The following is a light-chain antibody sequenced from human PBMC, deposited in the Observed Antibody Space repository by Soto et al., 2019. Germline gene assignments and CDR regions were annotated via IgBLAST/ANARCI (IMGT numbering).Light chain of an antibody. CDR1: SSNIGSNT. V-gene: IGLV1-44*01. Sequence: QSVLTQPPSASGTPGQRVTISCSGGSSNIGSNTVTWYQQLPGTAPKLLIYSNNQRPSGVPDRFSGSKSGTSASLAISGLQSEDEADYYCAAWDDSLNGRGVFGTGTKVTVL. J-gene: IGLJ1*01. CDR2: SNN. CDR3: AAWDDSLNGRGV.